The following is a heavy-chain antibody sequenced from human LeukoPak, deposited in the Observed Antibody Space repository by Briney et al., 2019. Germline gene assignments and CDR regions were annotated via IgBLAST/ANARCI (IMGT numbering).Heavy chain of an antibody. D-gene: IGHD3-9*01. V-gene: IGHV4-39*01. Sequence: SETLSLTCTVSGGSISSRSYYWGWVRQPPGKGLEWIGSNYYSGSTYYHPSLKSRVTISVDTSKNQFSLKLSSVTAADTAVYYCARQTTYYDILTGYAPTLYFDYWGQGTLVTVSS. CDR2: NYYSGST. CDR3: ARQTTYYDILTGYAPTLYFDY. CDR1: GGSISSRSYY. J-gene: IGHJ4*02.